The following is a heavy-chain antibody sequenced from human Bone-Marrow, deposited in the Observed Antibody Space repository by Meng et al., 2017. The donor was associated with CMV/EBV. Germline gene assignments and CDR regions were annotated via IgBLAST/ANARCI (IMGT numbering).Heavy chain of an antibody. CDR3: ARARTPCSSTSCYTVDAFDI. V-gene: IGHV3-30*04. CDR1: GFTFSSYA. Sequence: GESLKISCAAFGFTFSSYAMHWVRQAPGKGLEWVAVISYDGSNKYYADSVKGRFTISRDNSKNTLYLQMNSLRAEDTAVYYCARARTPCSSTSCYTVDAFDIWGQGTMVT. CDR2: ISYDGSNK. J-gene: IGHJ3*02. D-gene: IGHD2-2*02.